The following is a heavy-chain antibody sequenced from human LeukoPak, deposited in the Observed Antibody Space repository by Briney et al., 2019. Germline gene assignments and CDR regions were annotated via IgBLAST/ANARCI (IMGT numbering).Heavy chain of an antibody. D-gene: IGHD1-26*01. Sequence: PSETLSLSCSVSGDSVSSLHSYWTWIRQPPGKGLEWIGYISYSGNTNYNPSLKSRVTISVDTSENYFSLRLTSVTAADTAVYYCARDYRLVGAGENYFYAMDVWGQGTTVTVSS. J-gene: IGHJ6*02. V-gene: IGHV4-61*03. CDR3: ARDYRLVGAGENYFYAMDV. CDR1: GDSVSSLHSY. CDR2: ISYSGNT.